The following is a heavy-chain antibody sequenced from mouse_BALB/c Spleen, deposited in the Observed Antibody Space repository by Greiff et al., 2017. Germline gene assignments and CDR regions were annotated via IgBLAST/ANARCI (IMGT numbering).Heavy chain of an antibody. CDR3: ARANYDYDGAMDY. D-gene: IGHD2-4*01. V-gene: IGHV1-77*01. CDR1: GYTFTDYY. Sequence: VQLQQSGAELARPGASVKLSCKASGYTFTDYYINWVKQRTGQGLEWIGEIYPGSGNTYYNEKFKGKATLTADKSSSTAYMQLSSLTSEDSAVYFCARANYDYDGAMDYWGQGTSVTVSS. J-gene: IGHJ4*01. CDR2: IYPGSGNT.